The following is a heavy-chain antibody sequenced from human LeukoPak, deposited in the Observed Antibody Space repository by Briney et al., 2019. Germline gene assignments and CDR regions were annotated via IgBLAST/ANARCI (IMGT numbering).Heavy chain of an antibody. J-gene: IGHJ4*02. D-gene: IGHD3-22*01. V-gene: IGHV3-21*01. CDR2: ISSSSSYI. CDR3: ARDRNYDGSVYYEDDYFDY. CDR1: GFTFNDYA. Sequence: GGSLRLSCAASGFTFNDYAMSWVRQAPGKGLEWVSSISSSSSYIHYADSVKGRFSISRDNAKNSLYLQMNSLRAEDTAVYYCARDRNYDGSVYYEDDYFDYWGQGTLVTVSS.